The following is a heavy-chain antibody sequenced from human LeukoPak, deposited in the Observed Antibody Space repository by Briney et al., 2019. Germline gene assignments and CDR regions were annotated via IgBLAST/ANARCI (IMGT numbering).Heavy chain of an antibody. CDR3: ARDDSITGTSGGFDY. J-gene: IGHJ4*02. Sequence: ASVKVSCKSSGYTFTSYGISWVRQAPGQGLEWMGWISAYNDNTNYAQELQGRVTMTTDTSTSTAYMELRSLRSDDTAVYYCARDDSITGTSGGFDYWGQGTLVTVS. CDR1: GYTFTSYG. D-gene: IGHD1-20*01. V-gene: IGHV1-18*01. CDR2: ISAYNDNT.